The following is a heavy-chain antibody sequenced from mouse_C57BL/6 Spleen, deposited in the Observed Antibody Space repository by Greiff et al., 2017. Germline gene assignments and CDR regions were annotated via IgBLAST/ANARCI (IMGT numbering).Heavy chain of an antibody. V-gene: IGHV1-85*01. CDR2: IYPRDGST. D-gene: IGHD1-1*01. CDR3: SRDHYYGSSYPYYFDY. CDR1: GYTFTSYD. Sequence: VHLVESGPELVKPGASVKLSCKASGYTFTSYDINWVKQRTGQGLEWIGWIYPRDGSTTYNEKLKGKGTLTVDTSSITAYMDLHSLTSEDSAVYFCSRDHYYGSSYPYYFDYGGQGTTLTVSS. J-gene: IGHJ2*01.